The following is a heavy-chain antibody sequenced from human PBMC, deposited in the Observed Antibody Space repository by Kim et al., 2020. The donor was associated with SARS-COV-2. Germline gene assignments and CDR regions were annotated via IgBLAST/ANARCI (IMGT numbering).Heavy chain of an antibody. CDR2: IYYSGST. D-gene: IGHD2-8*02. J-gene: IGHJ4*02. CDR1: GGSISSSSYY. CDR3: ARLNRIWSIDY. Sequence: SETLSLTCTVSGGSISSSSYYWGWIRQPPGKGLEWIGSIYYSGSTYYNPSLKSRVTISVDTSKNQFSLKLSSVTAADTAVYYCARLNRIWSIDYWGQGTLVTVSS. V-gene: IGHV4-39*01.